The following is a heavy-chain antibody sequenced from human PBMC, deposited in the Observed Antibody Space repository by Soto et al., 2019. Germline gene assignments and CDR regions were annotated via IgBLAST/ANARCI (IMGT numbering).Heavy chain of an antibody. D-gene: IGHD3-3*02. V-gene: IGHV3-30-3*01. Sequence: GGSLRLSCAASGFTFSDYAMHWVRQAPGKGLEWVAVISYDGSNKYYADSVKGRFTISRDYSKNTLYLQMSSLRAEDTAVYYCARALSNYYYGVDVWGQGTTVTVSS. CDR2: ISYDGSNK. CDR3: ARALSNYYYGVDV. CDR1: GFTFSDYA. J-gene: IGHJ6*02.